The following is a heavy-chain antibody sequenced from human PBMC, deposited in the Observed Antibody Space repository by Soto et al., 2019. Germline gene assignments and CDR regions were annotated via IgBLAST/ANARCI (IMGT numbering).Heavy chain of an antibody. V-gene: IGHV3-23*01. CDR3: ANNKPEYYYDSSGYYGLVQH. J-gene: IGHJ1*01. CDR2: ISGSGGST. CDR1: GFTFSSYA. Sequence: PGGSLRLSCAASGFTFSSYAMSWVRQAPGKGLEWVSAISGSGGSTYYADSVKGRFTISRDNSKNTLYLQMNSLRAEDTAVYYCANNKPEYYYDSSGYYGLVQHWGQGTLVPVSS. D-gene: IGHD3-22*01.